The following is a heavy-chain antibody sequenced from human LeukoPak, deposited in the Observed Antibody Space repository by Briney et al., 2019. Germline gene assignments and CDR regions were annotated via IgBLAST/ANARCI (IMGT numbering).Heavy chain of an antibody. CDR2: ISWNSGSI. D-gene: IGHD6-13*01. J-gene: IGHJ5*02. CDR3: AKGYSSSWYEFNWFDP. V-gene: IGHV3-9*03. Sequence: GGSLRLSCAASGFTFDDYAMHWVRQAPGKGLEWVSGISWNSGSIGYADSVKGRFTISRDNAKNSLYLQMNSLRAEDMALYYCAKGYSSSWYEFNWFDPWGQGTLVTVSS. CDR1: GFTFDDYA.